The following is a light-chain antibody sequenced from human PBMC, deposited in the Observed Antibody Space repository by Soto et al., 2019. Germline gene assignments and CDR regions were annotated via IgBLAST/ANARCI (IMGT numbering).Light chain of an antibody. Sequence: QSVLTQPGSVSGSPGQSITISCTGTSSDVGGYNYVSWYQQYPGKAPKLMIYDVTNRPSGVSNRFSGSKSGNTASLTISGLQAEDEADYYCSSYISSGLYVFGAGTKVTVL. CDR2: DVT. J-gene: IGLJ1*01. CDR1: SSDVGGYNY. CDR3: SSYISSGLYV. V-gene: IGLV2-14*01.